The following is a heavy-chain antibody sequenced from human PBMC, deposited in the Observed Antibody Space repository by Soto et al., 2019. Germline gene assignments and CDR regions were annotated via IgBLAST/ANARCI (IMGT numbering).Heavy chain of an antibody. CDR2: IKSKTDGGTT. J-gene: IGHJ6*02. D-gene: IGHD2-2*01. CDR1: GFTFSNAW. V-gene: IGHV3-15*01. CDR3: TTAAGNYCSSTSCDHYYYYGMDV. Sequence: LSLTCAASGFTFSNAWMSWVRQAPGKGLEWVGRIKSKTDGGTTDYAAPVKGRFTISRDDSKNTLYLQMNSLKTEDTAVYYCTTAAGNYCSSTSCDHYYYYGMDVWGQGTTVTVSS.